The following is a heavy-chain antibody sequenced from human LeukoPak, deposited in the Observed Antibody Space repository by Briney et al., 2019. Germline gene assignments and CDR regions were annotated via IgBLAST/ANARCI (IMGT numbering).Heavy chain of an antibody. D-gene: IGHD3-3*01. J-gene: IGHJ4*02. CDR2: IYYSGST. CDR1: GGSISSSSYY. Sequence: PSETLSLTCTVSGGSISSSSYYWGWIRQPPGKGLEWIGSIYYSGSTYYNPSLKSRVTISVDTSKNQFSLKLSSVTAADTAVYYCARDSSFWSGCYDYWGQGTLVTVSS. CDR3: ARDSSFWSGCYDY. V-gene: IGHV4-39*07.